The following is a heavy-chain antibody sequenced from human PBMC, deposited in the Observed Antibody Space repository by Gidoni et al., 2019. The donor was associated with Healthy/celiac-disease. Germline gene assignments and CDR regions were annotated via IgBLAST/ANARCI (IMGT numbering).Heavy chain of an antibody. V-gene: IGHV4-59*08. CDR3: ARPLFRDTPGAFDI. CDR2: IYYSGST. Sequence: QVQLQESGPGLVKPSETLSLTCTVSGGSLSSYYWSWIRQPPGKGLEWIGYIYYSGSTNYNPSLKSRVTISVDTSKNQFSLKLSSVTAADTAVYYCARPLFRDTPGAFDIWGQGTMVTVSS. J-gene: IGHJ3*02. D-gene: IGHD3-3*01. CDR1: GGSLSSYY.